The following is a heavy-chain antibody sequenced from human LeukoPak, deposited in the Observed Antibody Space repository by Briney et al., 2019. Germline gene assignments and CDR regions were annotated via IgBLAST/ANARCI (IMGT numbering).Heavy chain of an antibody. J-gene: IGHJ6*02. CDR1: GFTFSSYG. Sequence: GGSLRLSCAASGFTFSSYGMHWVRQAPGKGLEWVAVIWYDGSNKYYADSVKGRFTISRDNAKNTLYLQMNSLRAEDTAVYYCASDLNDYGDSPYGMDVWGQGTTVTVSS. D-gene: IGHD4-17*01. CDR2: IWYDGSNK. CDR3: ASDLNDYGDSPYGMDV. V-gene: IGHV3-33*01.